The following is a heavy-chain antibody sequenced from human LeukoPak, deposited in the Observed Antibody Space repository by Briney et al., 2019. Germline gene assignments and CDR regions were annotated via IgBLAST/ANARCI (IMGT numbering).Heavy chain of an antibody. J-gene: IGHJ4*02. D-gene: IGHD3-22*01. CDR2: IYHSGST. CDR1: GYSISSGYY. CDR3: ARDTYYYDTHN. V-gene: IGHV4-38-2*02. Sequence: SGTLSLTCAVSGYSISSGYYWGWIRQPPGKGLEWIGSIYHSGSTYYNPSLKSRVTISVDTSKNQFSLKLSSVTAADTAVYYCARDTYYYDTHNWGQGTLVTVSS.